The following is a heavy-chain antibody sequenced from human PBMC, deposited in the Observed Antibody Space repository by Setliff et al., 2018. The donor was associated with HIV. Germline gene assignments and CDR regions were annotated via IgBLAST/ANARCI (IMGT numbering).Heavy chain of an antibody. CDR1: GYTFTTYY. CDR2: INPSSGRT. D-gene: IGHD6-13*01. V-gene: IGHV1-46*01. J-gene: IGHJ4*02. Sequence: GASVKVSCKASGYTFTTYYMHWVRQAPGQGLEWMGVINPSSGRTSYAQKFQGRVTMTRDTSTTTVYMELSSLRSEDTAVYHCARIERQYSSRYFFDYWGQGTLVTVSS. CDR3: ARIERQYSSRYFFDY.